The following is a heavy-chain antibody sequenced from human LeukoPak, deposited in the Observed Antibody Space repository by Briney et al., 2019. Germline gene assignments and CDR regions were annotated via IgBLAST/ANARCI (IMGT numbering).Heavy chain of an antibody. CDR1: GFSFGDAW. J-gene: IGHJ3*01. CDR3: ATDTTYASDL. D-gene: IGHD1-14*01. V-gene: IGHV3-15*01. CDR2: IKRKADGATA. Sequence: GGSLRLSCAAPGFSFGDAWMTWVRQAPGKGLEWVGRIKRKADGATADYAAPVKGRFTVSRDDSKNTLYLQMNSLKTEDTGVYYCATDTTYASDLWGQGTLVIVSS.